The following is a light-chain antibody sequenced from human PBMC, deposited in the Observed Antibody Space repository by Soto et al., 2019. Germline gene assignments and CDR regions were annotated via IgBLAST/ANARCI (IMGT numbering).Light chain of an antibody. V-gene: IGKV1-5*01. CDR3: QQYNTYSLT. J-gene: IGKJ4*01. Sequence: DIQMTQSPSTLSASVGDRVTITCRASQSINNWLAWYQQKPGKAPKLLIYDASNSESGVPSRFSGSGSGTEFTLTISSLQPDDFATYYCQQYNTYSLTFGGGTKVEIK. CDR2: DAS. CDR1: QSINNW.